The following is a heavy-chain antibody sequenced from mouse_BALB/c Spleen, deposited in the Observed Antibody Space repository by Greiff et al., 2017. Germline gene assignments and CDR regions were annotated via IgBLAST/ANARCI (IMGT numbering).Heavy chain of an antibody. CDR1: GFNIKDYY. V-gene: IGHV14-4*02. D-gene: IGHD1-1*01. Sequence: VQLQQSGAELVRSGASVKLSCTASGFNIKDYYMHWVKQRPEQGLEWIGWIDPENGDTEYAPKFQGKATMTADTSSNTAYLQLSSLTSEDTAVYYCNGYYGSSSYFDYWGQGTTLTVSS. CDR3: NGYYGSSSYFDY. CDR2: IDPENGDT. J-gene: IGHJ2*01.